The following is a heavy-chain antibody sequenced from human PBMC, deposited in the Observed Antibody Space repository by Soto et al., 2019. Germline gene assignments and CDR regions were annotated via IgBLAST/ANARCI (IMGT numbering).Heavy chain of an antibody. V-gene: IGHV3-30*18. J-gene: IGHJ6*02. CDR2: ISYDGRNK. D-gene: IGHD5-12*01. CDR3: AKDTATAITSYYFYGMDV. CDR1: GFIFSTYG. Sequence: QMQLVESGGGVVQPGRSLRVSCEASGFIFSTYGMHWVRQAPGKGLEWVAVISYDGRNKYYADSVRGRFTISRDNSKNTLHLQMNSLGGEDTAVYYCAKDTATAITSYYFYGMDVWGQGTTVTVSS.